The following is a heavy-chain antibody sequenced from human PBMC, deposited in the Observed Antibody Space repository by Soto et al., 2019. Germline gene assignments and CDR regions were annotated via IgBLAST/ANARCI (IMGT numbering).Heavy chain of an antibody. V-gene: IGHV3-23*01. CDR2: ISGSAATT. D-gene: IGHD3-22*01. J-gene: IGHJ4*02. CDR1: GFPFSSYA. Sequence: PGGSLRLSCAASGFPFSSYAMNWVRKAPGKGLEWVSAISGSAATTHFADSVKGRFTISRDNSKNTLYLQMNSLRAEDTAVYYCARDRSYYDSSGSYSPPYWGQGTLVTVSS. CDR3: ARDRSYYDSSGSYSPPY.